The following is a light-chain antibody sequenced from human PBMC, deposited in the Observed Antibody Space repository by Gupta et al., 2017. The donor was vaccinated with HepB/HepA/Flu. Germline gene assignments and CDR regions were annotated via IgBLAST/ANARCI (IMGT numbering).Light chain of an antibody. CDR1: QSISSY. CDR3: QQSYTKAT. Sequence: DIQMTQSPSSLSASVGDRVTITCRASQSISSYLNWYQQKPGKAPKFPVYAASRVQSGVPSRFSGSGEGKDFTLTISRRQHEDCESSSWQQSYTKATFGQGTKVEIK. V-gene: IGKV1-39*01. CDR2: AAS. J-gene: IGKJ1*01.